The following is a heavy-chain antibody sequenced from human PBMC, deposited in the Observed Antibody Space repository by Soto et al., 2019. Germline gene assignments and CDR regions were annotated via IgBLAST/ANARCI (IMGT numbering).Heavy chain of an antibody. J-gene: IGHJ6*04. V-gene: IGHV1-18*01. Sequence: ASVKVCCKASGYPFNKFAIHWVRQAPGHGLEWLGRMSGRSGDPNCAPTVRDRITMATDTSNNTAYMELRSLRSDDTAVYYCAREGGYRTRRHHYCSHVRDTGTTVTVSS. D-gene: IGHD5-12*01. CDR1: GYPFNKFA. CDR2: MSGRSGDP. CDR3: AREGGYRTRRHHYCSHV.